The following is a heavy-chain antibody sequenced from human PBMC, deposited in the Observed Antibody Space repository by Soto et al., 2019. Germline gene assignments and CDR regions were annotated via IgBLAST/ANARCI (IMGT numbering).Heavy chain of an antibody. V-gene: IGHV5-51*01. CDR1: GYSLTSYW. D-gene: IGHD3-22*01. Sequence: GESLKISCKGSGYSLTSYWIGWVRQMPGKGLEWMGIIYPGDSDTRYSPSFQGQVTISADKSISTAYLQWSSLKASDTAMYYCARIGPDSSGYLTYYYYYGMDVWGQGTTVTVSS. CDR2: IYPGDSDT. CDR3: ARIGPDSSGYLTYYYYYGMDV. J-gene: IGHJ6*02.